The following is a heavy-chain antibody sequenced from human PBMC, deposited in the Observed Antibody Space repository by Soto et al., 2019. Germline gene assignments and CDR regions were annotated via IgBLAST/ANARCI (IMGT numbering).Heavy chain of an antibody. CDR2: INSDGSTT. D-gene: IGHD2-2*02. CDR3: ARDHCSTATCYTVWFDP. V-gene: IGHV3-74*01. J-gene: IGHJ5*02. CDR1: GFTFSNCW. Sequence: GGSLRLSCAASGFTFSNCWMHWVRQAPGKGLVWVSRINSDGSTTNYADSVKGRFTISRDNAKNTLYLQMNSLRADDTAVYYCARDHCSTATCYTVWFDPWGLGTLVTVSS.